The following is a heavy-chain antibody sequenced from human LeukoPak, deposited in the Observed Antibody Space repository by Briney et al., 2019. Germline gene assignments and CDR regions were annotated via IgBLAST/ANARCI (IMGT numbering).Heavy chain of an antibody. Sequence: GGSLRLSCAASGFTFSDYYMSWIRPAPGKGLEWVSYISSSGSTIYYADSVKGRFTISRDNAKNSLYLQMNSLRAEDTAVYYCASGDYYDSSGYYYLNGADYWGQGTLVTVSS. CDR1: GFTFSDYY. CDR2: ISSSGSTI. D-gene: IGHD3-22*01. CDR3: ASGDYYDSSGYYYLNGADY. V-gene: IGHV3-11*04. J-gene: IGHJ4*02.